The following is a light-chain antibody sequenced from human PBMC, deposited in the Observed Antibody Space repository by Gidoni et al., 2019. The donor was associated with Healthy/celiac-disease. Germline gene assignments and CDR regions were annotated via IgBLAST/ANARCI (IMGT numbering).Light chain of an antibody. CDR1: QGISSY. CDR2: AAS. V-gene: IGKV1-9*01. Sequence: DIQLTQSPSFLSASVGDRVTITCRDSQGISSYLAWYQQKPWKAPKLLIYAASTLQSGVPSRFSGSGSGTEFTLTISSLQTEDFATYYCQQLNRLFTFGPGTKVDIK. CDR3: QQLNRLFT. J-gene: IGKJ3*01.